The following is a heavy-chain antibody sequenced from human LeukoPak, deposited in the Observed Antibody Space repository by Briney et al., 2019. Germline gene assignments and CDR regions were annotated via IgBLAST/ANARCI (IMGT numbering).Heavy chain of an antibody. CDR1: GFTFSDSW. D-gene: IGHD3-16*01. J-gene: IGHJ6*02. CDR2: MNQDGSEK. Sequence: GGSLRLSCGASGFTFSDSWMSWVRQAPGKGLGWVANMNQDGSEKDYVDSVKGRFTISRDNARNSLYLQMSSLRAEDTAVYYCATYTHWVAGDVWGQGTTVTVSS. V-gene: IGHV3-7*01. CDR3: ATYTHWVAGDV.